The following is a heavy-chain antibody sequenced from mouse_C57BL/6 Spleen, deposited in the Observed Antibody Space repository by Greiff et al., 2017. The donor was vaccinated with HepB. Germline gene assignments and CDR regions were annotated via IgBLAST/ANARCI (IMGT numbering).Heavy chain of an antibody. J-gene: IGHJ2*01. CDR1: GYTFTDYY. CDR3: ASEGPTAPFDY. D-gene: IGHD4-1*02. CDR2: IGPGSGST. Sequence: QVHVKQSGAELVKPGASVKISCKASGYTFTDYYINWVKQRPGQGLEWIGKIGPGSGSTYYNEKFKGKATLTADKSSSTAYMQLSSLTSEDSAVYFCASEGPTAPFDYWGQGTTLTVSS. V-gene: IGHV1-77*01.